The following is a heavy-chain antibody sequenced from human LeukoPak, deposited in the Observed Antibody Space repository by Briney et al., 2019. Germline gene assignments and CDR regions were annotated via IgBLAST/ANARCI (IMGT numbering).Heavy chain of an antibody. CDR3: ARRGSGSRYYFDY. D-gene: IGHD1-26*01. CDR2: IYYSGST. CDR1: GGSISSSSYH. V-gene: IGHV4-39*01. Sequence: SETLSLTCTVSGGSISSSSYHWGWIRQPPGKGLEWIGSIYYSGSTYYNPSLKSRVTISVDTSKNQFSLKLSSVTAADTAVYYCARRGSGSRYYFDYWGQGTLVTVSS. J-gene: IGHJ4*02.